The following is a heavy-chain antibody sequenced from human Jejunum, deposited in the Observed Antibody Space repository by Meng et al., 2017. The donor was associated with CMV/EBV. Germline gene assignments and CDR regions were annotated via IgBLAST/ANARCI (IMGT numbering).Heavy chain of an antibody. CDR1: GGSISNYY. V-gene: IGHV4-4*07. J-gene: IGHJ4*02. D-gene: IGHD6-19*01. CDR2: IYSSGTT. Sequence: QWRLQESGPGPVKPAETLSLTCTVSGGSISNYYWSWIRQPAGKGLEYIGRIYSSGTTKYNPSLNSRVTMSVDTSKNQFSLKVRSVTAADTAVYLCARHEVVGTAIFDYWGQGTLVTVSS. CDR3: ARHEVVGTAIFDY.